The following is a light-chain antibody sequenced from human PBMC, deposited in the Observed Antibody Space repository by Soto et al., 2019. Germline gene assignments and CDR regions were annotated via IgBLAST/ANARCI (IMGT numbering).Light chain of an antibody. V-gene: IGLV1-40*01. J-gene: IGLJ2*01. CDR1: SSNIGSFYD. Sequence: QSVLTQPPSVSGAPGQRVTIPCTGSSSNIGSFYDVHWYQQLPGTVPKLLIYGDNNRPSGVPDRLSGSKSGTSASLAITGLKAEDEADYYCQSYDNSLSHVVFGGGTKLTVL. CDR2: GDN. CDR3: QSYDNSLSHVV.